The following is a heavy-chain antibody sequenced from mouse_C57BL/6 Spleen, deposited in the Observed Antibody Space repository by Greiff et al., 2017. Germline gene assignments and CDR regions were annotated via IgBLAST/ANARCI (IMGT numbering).Heavy chain of an antibody. J-gene: IGHJ2*01. V-gene: IGHV1-82*01. D-gene: IGHD2-1*01. CDR2: IYPGDGDT. CDR3: ARSGGNPCFDY. Sequence: VKVVESGPELVKPGASVKISCKASGSAFSSSWLTWVKQRPGKGLEWIGRIYPGDGDTNYNGKFKGKATLTADKASSTAYMQLSSLTSEDSAVYCCARSGGNPCFDYWGQGTPLTVSA. CDR1: GSAFSSSW.